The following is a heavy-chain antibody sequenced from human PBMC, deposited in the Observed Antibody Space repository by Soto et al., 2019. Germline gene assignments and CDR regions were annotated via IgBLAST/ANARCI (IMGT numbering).Heavy chain of an antibody. CDR2: ISYDGSNK. CDR1: GXTFKSYT. J-gene: IGHJ4*02. Sequence: LRLSFATSGXTFKSYTLHWVRQTPGRGLQWVAVISYDGSNKYYADSVRGRFTISRDNSNSTLYLQMNSLRADDSAVYYCVGASMWTGKGLEYWGQGALVTVSS. V-gene: IGHV3-30-3*01. D-gene: IGHD3-10*02. CDR3: VGASMWTGKGLEY.